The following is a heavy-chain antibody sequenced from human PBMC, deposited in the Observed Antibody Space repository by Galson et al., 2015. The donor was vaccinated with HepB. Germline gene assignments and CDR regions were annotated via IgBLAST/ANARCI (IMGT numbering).Heavy chain of an antibody. Sequence: SLRLSCAASGFTFNTYSMNWVRQAPGKGLEWLSYISGDSSRTYYADSMKGRFTISRDSVQNSLSLQMDSLRVEDTAVYYCVRDCRTDMCTAQAEDGFDVWGQGTRVTVSS. D-gene: IGHD2-8*02. V-gene: IGHV3-48*04. CDR2: ISGDSSRT. CDR3: VRDCRTDMCTAQAEDGFDV. J-gene: IGHJ3*01. CDR1: GFTFNTYS.